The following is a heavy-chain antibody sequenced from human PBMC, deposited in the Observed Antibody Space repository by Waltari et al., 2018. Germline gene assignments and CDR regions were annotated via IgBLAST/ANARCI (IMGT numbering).Heavy chain of an antibody. Sequence: EVQLVESGGGLVKPGGSLRLSCAASGFTFPNAWLSWVRQAPGKGLEWVGRMKSKTDGGAADYAAPVKGRFTISRDDSKYTLYLQMNSLKMEDTAVYYCTTDKQLPPRNWGQGTLVTVSS. J-gene: IGHJ4*02. CDR2: MKSKTDGGAA. CDR3: TTDKQLPPRN. CDR1: GFTFPNAW. D-gene: IGHD6-19*01. V-gene: IGHV3-15*01.